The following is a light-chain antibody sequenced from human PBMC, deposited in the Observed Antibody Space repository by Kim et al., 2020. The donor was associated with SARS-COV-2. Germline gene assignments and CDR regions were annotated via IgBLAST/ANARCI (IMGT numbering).Light chain of an antibody. CDR2: GAS. CDR1: QSVSDSN. Sequence: SPGVRAALSCRASQSVSDSNLAWYQPKPGRAPRLLIYGASTRDTGIPDRFSGSGSRTDFTLTISRLEPEDFAMYYCQQYGYSPWTFGQGTKVDIK. J-gene: IGKJ1*01. CDR3: QQYGYSPWT. V-gene: IGKV3-20*01.